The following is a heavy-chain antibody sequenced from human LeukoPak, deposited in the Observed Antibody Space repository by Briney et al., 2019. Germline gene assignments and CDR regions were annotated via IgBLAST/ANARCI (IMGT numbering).Heavy chain of an antibody. D-gene: IGHD4-17*01. Sequence: GGSLRLSCAASGFTFSYYAMHWVRQAPGKGLEWVAVTSYDGDYKYYGDSVKGRFTISRDNSKDTLYLQMNSLRGEDTAVYYCARVRGYGDSRNALDIWGQGTMVTVSS. CDR1: GFTFSYYA. V-gene: IGHV3-30*03. CDR2: TSYDGDYK. J-gene: IGHJ3*02. CDR3: ARVRGYGDSRNALDI.